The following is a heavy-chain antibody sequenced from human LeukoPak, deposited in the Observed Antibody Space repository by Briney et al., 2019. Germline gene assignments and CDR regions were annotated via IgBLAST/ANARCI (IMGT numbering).Heavy chain of an antibody. J-gene: IGHJ4*02. V-gene: IGHV4-4*07. Sequence: SETLSLTCTVSGGSISSYYWSWIRQPAGKGLEWIGRIHASGSTNYSPSLKSRVTMSVDTSKSQISLKLSSVTAADTAVYYCARDGRVDSSSGFYYDYWGQGTLVTVSS. CDR1: GGSISSYY. CDR2: IHASGST. CDR3: ARDGRVDSSSGFYYDY. D-gene: IGHD3-22*01.